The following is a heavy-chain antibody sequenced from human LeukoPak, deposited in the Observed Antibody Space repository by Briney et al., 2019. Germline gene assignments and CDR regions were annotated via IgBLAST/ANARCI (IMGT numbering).Heavy chain of an antibody. CDR1: GGSITSTNW. D-gene: IGHD2-8*01. CDR3: SRENGAFSPFGY. J-gene: IGHJ4*02. CDR2: ISLSGLT. V-gene: IGHV4-4*02. Sequence: SETLSLTCGVSGGSITSTNWWSWVRQHPGQGLEWIGEISLSGLTDYNPSLKSRVTMALDKSKNHLSLNLTSVTAADTAVYYCSRENGAFSPFGYWGQGTLVTVPS.